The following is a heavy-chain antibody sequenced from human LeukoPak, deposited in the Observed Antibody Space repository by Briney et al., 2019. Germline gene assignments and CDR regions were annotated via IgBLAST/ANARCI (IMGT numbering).Heavy chain of an antibody. V-gene: IGHV4-34*01. CDR1: GGSFSGYY. CDR2: INHSGST. J-gene: IGHJ6*03. CDR3: ARGDCSGGSCYWTYYYYYMDV. D-gene: IGHD2-15*01. Sequence: SETLSLTCAVYGGSFSGYYWSWIRQPPAKGLEWIGEINHSGSTNYNPSLKSRVTISVDTSKNQFSLKLSSVTAADTAVYYCARGDCSGGSCYWTYYYYYMDVWGKGTTVTVSS.